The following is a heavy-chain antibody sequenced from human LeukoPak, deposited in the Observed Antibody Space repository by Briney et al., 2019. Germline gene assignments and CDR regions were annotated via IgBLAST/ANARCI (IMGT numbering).Heavy chain of an antibody. V-gene: IGHV5-10-1*01. Sequence: GGSLRLSCEASGYTFTNFWISWARRTPGRGLEWMGRIDPSASQTNYNPSFRGHITISVDTSISTAFLQWSSLKASDTAIYYCARRNRDKAISLDLWGRGTVVTVSS. D-gene: IGHD1-14*01. J-gene: IGHJ2*01. CDR3: ARRNRDKAISLDL. CDR1: GYTFTNFW. CDR2: IDPSASQT.